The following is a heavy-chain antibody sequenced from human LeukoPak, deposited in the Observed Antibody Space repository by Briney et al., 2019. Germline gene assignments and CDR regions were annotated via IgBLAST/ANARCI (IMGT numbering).Heavy chain of an antibody. CDR2: ISYDGSNK. CDR1: GFTFRNYG. D-gene: IGHD4-11*01. Sequence: GGSLRLSCAASGFTFRNYGMHWVRQAPGKGLEWVAVISYDGSNKYYADSVKGRFTISRDNSKNTLYLQMNSLRAEDTAVYYCAKWATVGTVTPYYYYYYGMDVWGQGTTVTVSS. V-gene: IGHV3-30*18. CDR3: AKWATVGTVTPYYYYYYGMDV. J-gene: IGHJ6*02.